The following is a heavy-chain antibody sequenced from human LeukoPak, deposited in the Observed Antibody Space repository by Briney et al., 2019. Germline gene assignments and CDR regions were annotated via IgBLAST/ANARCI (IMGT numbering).Heavy chain of an antibody. D-gene: IGHD2-2*01. CDR3: ARDSIVVVPAAPQGLFQH. Sequence: GGSLRLSCAASGFTFSSYWLHWVRQAPGKGLVWVSRINTDGSTTSYADSVRGRFTISRDNAKNTLHLQMNSLRAEDTAVYYCARDSIVVVPAAPQGLFQHWGQGTLVTVSS. CDR1: GFTFSSYW. J-gene: IGHJ1*01. V-gene: IGHV3-74*01. CDR2: INTDGSTT.